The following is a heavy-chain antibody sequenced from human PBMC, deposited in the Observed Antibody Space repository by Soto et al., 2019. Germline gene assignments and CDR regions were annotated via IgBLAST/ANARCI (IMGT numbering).Heavy chain of an antibody. Sequence: SETLSLTCNVSGGSISSNNHYWGWIRQHPGKGLEWIGSIHYGGSTYYSPSLKSRVTISVDTSRNQFSLKLSSVTAADTAVYYCAKVYSPRDIRYQPYDYWGQGTLITV. V-gene: IGHV4-39*01. CDR3: AKVYSPRDIRYQPYDY. D-gene: IGHD2-2*01. J-gene: IGHJ4*02. CDR1: GGSISSNNHY. CDR2: IHYGGST.